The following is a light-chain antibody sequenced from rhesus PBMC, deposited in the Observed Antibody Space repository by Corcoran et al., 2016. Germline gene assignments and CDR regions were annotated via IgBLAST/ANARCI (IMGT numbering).Light chain of an antibody. Sequence: QSALTQPPSVSKSLGQSVTISCTGTSSDIGGYTDVSWYQQHPTTAPRLLIYDVNKRPSGVSDRFSGSKSGNTASLTISGLQAEDEADYYCCAYRRGNTFVFGSGTNLTVL. CDR2: DVN. V-gene: IGLV2S9*01. CDR3: CAYRRGNTFV. CDR1: SSDIGGYTD. J-gene: IGLJ6*01.